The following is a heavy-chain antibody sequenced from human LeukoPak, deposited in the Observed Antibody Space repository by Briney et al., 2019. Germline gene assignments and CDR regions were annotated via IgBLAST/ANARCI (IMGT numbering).Heavy chain of an antibody. CDR1: GYTFTSYG. CDR3: ARVGRYCSGGSCHSFSDWFDP. CDR2: ISAYNGNT. Sequence: ASVKVSCKASGYTFTSYGISWVRQAPGQGLEWMGWISAYNGNTNYAQKLQGRVTMTTDTSTSTAYMELRSLRSDDTAVYYCARVGRYCSGGSCHSFSDWFDPWGQGTLVTVSS. V-gene: IGHV1-18*01. D-gene: IGHD2-15*01. J-gene: IGHJ5*02.